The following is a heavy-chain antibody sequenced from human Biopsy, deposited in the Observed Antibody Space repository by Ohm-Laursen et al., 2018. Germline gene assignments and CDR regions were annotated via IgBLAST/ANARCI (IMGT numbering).Heavy chain of an antibody. D-gene: IGHD5/OR15-5a*01. CDR1: GGSISSRNHY. Sequence: SETLSLTCCVSGGSISSRNHYWGWLRQPPGKGLEWIGHVYYSGSTFYNSSLESRVIISLDTSKNQFSLKLSSVIAADTAVYYCARVNVDRVSTIIDWGQGTLVTVSS. V-gene: IGHV4-39*07. J-gene: IGHJ4*02. CDR3: ARVNVDRVSTIID. CDR2: VYYSGST.